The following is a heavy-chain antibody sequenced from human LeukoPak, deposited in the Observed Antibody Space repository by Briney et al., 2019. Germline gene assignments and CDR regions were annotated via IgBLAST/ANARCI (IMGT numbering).Heavy chain of an antibody. D-gene: IGHD1-1*01. CDR1: GYTFTGYY. Sequence: ASVKVSCKASGYTFTGYYMHWVRQAPGQGLEWMGWINPNSGGTNYAQKFQGRVTMTRDTSISTAYMELSRLRSDDTAVYYCARTLVQVERTDAFDIWGQGTMVTVSS. J-gene: IGHJ3*02. V-gene: IGHV1-2*02. CDR3: ARTLVQVERTDAFDI. CDR2: INPNSGGT.